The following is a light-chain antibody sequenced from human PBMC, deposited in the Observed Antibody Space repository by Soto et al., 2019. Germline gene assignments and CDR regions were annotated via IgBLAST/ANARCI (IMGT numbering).Light chain of an antibody. Sequence: EIVMTQSPATLSVPPGERATLSCRAGQNIHTNLAWYQQKPGQAPRLLFYGASTGATGLPARFSGSGSGTEFTLTINGLQAEDWAVYDCQQYYNWPRTFGQVTRLAIK. CDR3: QQYYNWPRT. V-gene: IGKV3-15*01. J-gene: IGKJ5*01. CDR1: QNIHTN. CDR2: GAS.